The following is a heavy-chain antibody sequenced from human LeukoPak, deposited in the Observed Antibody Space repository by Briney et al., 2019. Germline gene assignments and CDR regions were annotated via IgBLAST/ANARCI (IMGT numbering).Heavy chain of an antibody. CDR2: IIPILGLA. CDR1: GGTFSSYT. D-gene: IGHD6-6*01. Sequence: SVKVSCKASGGTFSSYTISWVRQAPGQGLEWMGRIIPILGLANYAQKFQDRVTITADKSTSTAYMEMRTLRSEDTAVYYCERRISSSSFDYWGQGTLVTVSS. V-gene: IGHV1-69*02. J-gene: IGHJ4*02. CDR3: ERRISSSSFDY.